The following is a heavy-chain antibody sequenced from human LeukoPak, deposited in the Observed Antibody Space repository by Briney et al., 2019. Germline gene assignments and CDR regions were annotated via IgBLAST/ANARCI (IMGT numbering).Heavy chain of an antibody. CDR2: IHPNNGGT. D-gene: IGHD7-27*01. CDR1: GFTFTGYF. Sequence: ASVKVSCKASGFTFTGYFIHWVRQAPGQGLEWMGWIHPNNGGTKYGQKFQGRVTMTRDTSINTDYMELSRLRSDDTALYYCTRDGFSGAAFDDWSQGTLVTVSS. CDR3: TRDGFSGAAFDD. V-gene: IGHV1-2*02. J-gene: IGHJ4*02.